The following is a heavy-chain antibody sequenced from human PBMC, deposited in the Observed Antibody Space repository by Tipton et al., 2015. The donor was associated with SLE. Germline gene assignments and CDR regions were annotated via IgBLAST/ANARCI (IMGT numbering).Heavy chain of an antibody. Sequence: SVKGRFTISRDNSKNTVYLQMNNVRAEDTAVYYCARRAYSYKFDYWGQGTLVTVSS. CDR3: ARRAYSYKFDY. V-gene: IGHV3-30*07. D-gene: IGHD5-18*01. J-gene: IGHJ4*02.